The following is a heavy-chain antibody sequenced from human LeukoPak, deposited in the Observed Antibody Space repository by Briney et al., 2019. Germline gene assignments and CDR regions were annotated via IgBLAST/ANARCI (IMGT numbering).Heavy chain of an antibody. D-gene: IGHD6-13*01. CDR2: VDSDGSDT. J-gene: IGHJ4*02. CDR1: GFSFTNYW. Sequence: GGSLRLSCVASGFSFTNYWMHWVRQAPGKGLVWVSRVDSDGSDTIYADSVRGRFTISRDNAKNTVFLQMNSLRVEDTAVYYCARDGAPGIAYDYWGQGILVTVSS. V-gene: IGHV3-74*01. CDR3: ARDGAPGIAYDY.